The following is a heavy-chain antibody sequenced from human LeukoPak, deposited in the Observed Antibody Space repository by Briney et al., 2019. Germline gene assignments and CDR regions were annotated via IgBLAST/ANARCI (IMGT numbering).Heavy chain of an antibody. J-gene: IGHJ6*03. CDR1: GYTFTGSY. CDR2: INPNSGGT. CDR3: ARTPPGGASHYYYYMDV. D-gene: IGHD3-10*01. V-gene: IGHV1-2*02. Sequence: ASVKVSCKASGYTFTGSYMHWVRQAPGQGLEWMGWINPNSGGTNYAQKFQGRVTMSRDTSISTAYMELSRLRSDDTAVYYCARTPPGGASHYYYYMDVWGKGTTVTVSS.